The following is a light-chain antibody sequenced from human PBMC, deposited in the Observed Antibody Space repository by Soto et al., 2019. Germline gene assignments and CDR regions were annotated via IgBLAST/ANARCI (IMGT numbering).Light chain of an antibody. J-gene: IGLJ1*01. CDR2: SVS. CDR1: SSDIGAYAS. V-gene: IGLV2-14*03. CDR3: SSSTSSSTYV. Sequence: QSVLTQPASVSGSPGQSITISCTGTSSDIGAYASVSWYQQHPDKAPKLIIYSVSHRSSGLSDRFSGSKSGNTASLTISGLHTEDEADYYCSSSTSSSTYVFGTGTKVTVL.